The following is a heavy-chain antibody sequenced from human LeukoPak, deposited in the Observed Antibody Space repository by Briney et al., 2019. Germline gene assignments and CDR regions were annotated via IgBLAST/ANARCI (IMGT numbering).Heavy chain of an antibody. J-gene: IGHJ5*02. D-gene: IGHD2-2*01. CDR3: AASLPNIVVVPAAKGPFGS. V-gene: IGHV3-23*01. CDR1: GFTFSNYA. Sequence: GGSLRLSCAASGFTFSNYAMSWVRQAPGKGLEWVSGINDGGGGGTFHADSVRGRFTISGDNSKNTLYLQMSSLRAEDTAVYYCAASLPNIVVVPAAKGPFGSWGQGTLVTVSS. CDR2: INDGGGGGT.